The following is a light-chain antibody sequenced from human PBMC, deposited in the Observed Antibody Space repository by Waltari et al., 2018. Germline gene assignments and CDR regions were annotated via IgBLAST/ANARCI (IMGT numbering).Light chain of an antibody. V-gene: IGLV2-8*01. CDR2: EVT. CDR3: SSYAGSKNLV. Sequence: QSALTQPPSASGSPGQSVTISCTGTSSDVGGYDLVSWYQQHPGKAPKLMISEVTKRPSGVPDRFPGSKSGNTASLTVSGLQAEDEADYYCSSYAGSKNLVFGGGTKLTVL. J-gene: IGLJ2*01. CDR1: SSDVGGYDL.